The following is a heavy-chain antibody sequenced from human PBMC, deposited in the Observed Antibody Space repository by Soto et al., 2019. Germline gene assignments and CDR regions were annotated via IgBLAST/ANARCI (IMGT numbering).Heavy chain of an antibody. Sequence: QVQLQESGPGLVKPSEPLSRTCTVSGGSISNHYWSWIRQPPGKGLEWIGYIYYNGNTNFNTSLKSRVTMSVDTSKNQISLKLSSVTAADTAVYYCTRANWYSEYWGQGTLVTVSS. J-gene: IGHJ4*02. V-gene: IGHV4-59*11. D-gene: IGHD7-27*01. CDR1: GGSISNHY. CDR3: TRANWYSEY. CDR2: IYYNGNT.